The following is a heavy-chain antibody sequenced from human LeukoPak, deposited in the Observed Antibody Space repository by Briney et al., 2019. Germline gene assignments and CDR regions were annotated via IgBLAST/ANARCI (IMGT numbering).Heavy chain of an antibody. D-gene: IGHD3-3*01. Sequence: GGSLRLSCAASGFTFTNYAMSWVRQAPGKGLEWVAVISYDASNKYYADSVKGRFTISRDNSKNTLYLQMNNLRAEDTAVYYCARGPAASGPPDYYFDYWGQGILVTVSS. CDR3: ARGPAASGPPDYYFDY. CDR2: ISYDASNK. V-gene: IGHV3-30-3*01. J-gene: IGHJ4*02. CDR1: GFTFTNYA.